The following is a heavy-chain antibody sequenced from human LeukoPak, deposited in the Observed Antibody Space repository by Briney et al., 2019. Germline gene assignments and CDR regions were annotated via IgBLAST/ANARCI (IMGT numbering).Heavy chain of an antibody. J-gene: IGHJ3*02. CDR2: IYYSGST. CDR1: GGSISSGDYH. V-gene: IGHV4-30-4*01. Sequence: TLSLTCTVSGGSISSGDYHWSWIRQPPGKGLEWIGYIYYSGSTYYNPSLKSRVTISVDTSKNQFSLKLSSVTAADTAVYYCAIQVVTAIPRAFDIWGQGTMVTVSS. D-gene: IGHD2-21*02. CDR3: AIQVVTAIPRAFDI.